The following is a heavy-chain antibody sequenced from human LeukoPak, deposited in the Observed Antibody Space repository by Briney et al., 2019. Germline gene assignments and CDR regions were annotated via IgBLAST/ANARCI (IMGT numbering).Heavy chain of an antibody. CDR2: IDPNSGGT. Sequence: GASVKVSCKASGYTFTSYGISWVRQAPGQGLEWMGWIDPNSGGTNHAQKFQGWVTMTRDTSISTAYLELSRLRSDDTAVYYCARVPRQPDGPFDIWGQGTMVTVSS. CDR1: GYTFTSYG. V-gene: IGHV1-2*04. J-gene: IGHJ3*02. CDR3: ARVPRQPDGPFDI. D-gene: IGHD6-13*01.